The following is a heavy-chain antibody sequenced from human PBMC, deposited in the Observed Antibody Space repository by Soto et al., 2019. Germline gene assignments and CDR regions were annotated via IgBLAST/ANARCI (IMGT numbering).Heavy chain of an antibody. CDR3: AAGRFLEWVVSPPGYYFDY. Sequence: ASVKVSCKASGFTFTSSAVQWVRQARGQRLEWIGWIVVGSGNTNYAQKFQERVTITRDMSTSTAYMELSSLRSEDTAVYYCAAGRFLEWVVSPPGYYFDYWGQGTLVTVSS. D-gene: IGHD3-3*01. CDR1: GFTFTSSA. J-gene: IGHJ4*02. CDR2: IVVGSGNT. V-gene: IGHV1-58*01.